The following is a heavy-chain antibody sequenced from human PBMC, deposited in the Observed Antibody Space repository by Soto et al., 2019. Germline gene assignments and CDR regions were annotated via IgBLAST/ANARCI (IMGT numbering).Heavy chain of an antibody. D-gene: IGHD2-2*01. CDR2: IIPIFGTA. CDR3: ARVHLGVPAAITFDY. J-gene: IGHJ4*02. V-gene: IGHV1-69*06. Sequence: ASVKVSCKASGGTFSSYAISWVRQAPGQGLEWMGGIIPIFGTANYAQKFQGRVTITADKSTSTAYMELSSLRSEDTAVYYCARVHLGVPAAITFDYWGQGTLVTVSS. CDR1: GGTFSSYA.